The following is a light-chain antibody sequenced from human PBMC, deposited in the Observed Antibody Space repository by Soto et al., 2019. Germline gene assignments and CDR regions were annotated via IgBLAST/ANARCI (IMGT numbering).Light chain of an antibody. J-gene: IGKJ1*01. CDR1: QSVNSNY. V-gene: IGKV3-20*01. CDR2: GAS. CDR3: QQYGSSPRT. Sequence: EVVMTQSPGTLSLSPGERATLSCRASQSVNSNYLAWYQQKPGQAPRLLIYGASSRATGIPDRFSGSGSGTDFTLTISRLEPEDFAVYYCQQYGSSPRTFGQGTKVEIK.